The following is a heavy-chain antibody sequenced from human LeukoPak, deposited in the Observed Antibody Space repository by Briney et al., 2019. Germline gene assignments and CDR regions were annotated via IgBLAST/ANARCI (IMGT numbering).Heavy chain of an antibody. D-gene: IGHD1-26*01. CDR1: GYTCTSYY. V-gene: IGHV1-46*01. CDR2: INPSGGST. J-gene: IGHJ4*02. CDR3: ARRELAGSTAYFDY. Sequence: ASVKVSCKASGYTCTSYYIHWVRQAPGQGLGWMGIINPSGGSTNYAQDFQGRVTMTRDTSTSTVYMELSSLRSEDTAVYYCARRELAGSTAYFDYWGQGTLVTVSS.